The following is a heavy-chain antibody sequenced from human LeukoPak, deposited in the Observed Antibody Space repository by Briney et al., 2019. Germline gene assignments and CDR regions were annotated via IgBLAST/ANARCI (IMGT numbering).Heavy chain of an antibody. CDR2: MNPNTGNT. Sequence: ASVKVSCKTSGYTFTNYDINWVRQASGQGLEWMGWMNPNTGNTGYAQKFRGRVTMTRDTSTSTAYMELRNLRSEDTAVYFCARSRYGDYSPWGQGTLAIVSS. J-gene: IGHJ5*02. CDR1: GYTFTNYD. D-gene: IGHD4-17*01. CDR3: ARSRYGDYSP. V-gene: IGHV1-8*01.